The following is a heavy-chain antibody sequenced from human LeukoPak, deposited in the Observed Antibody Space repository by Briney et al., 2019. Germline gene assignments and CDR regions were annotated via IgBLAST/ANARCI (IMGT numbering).Heavy chain of an antibody. J-gene: IGHJ4*02. CDR2: ISGGGGST. D-gene: IGHD5-24*01. Sequence: GGSLRLACSASGFTFSSYAMSWVLQAPVKGLVWVSTISGGGGSTSYADSVKGRSTISRDNSKNTLYLQMNSLRAEDTAVYYCAKQRDGFFDYWGQGTLVTVSS. CDR3: AKQRDGFFDY. V-gene: IGHV3-23*01. CDR1: GFTFSSYA.